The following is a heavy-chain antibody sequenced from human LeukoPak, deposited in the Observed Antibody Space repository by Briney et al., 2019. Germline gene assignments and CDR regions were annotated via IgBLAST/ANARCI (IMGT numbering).Heavy chain of an antibody. V-gene: IGHV4-4*07. Sequence: KPSETLSLTCTVSSGSINSYYWGWVRQPAGRGLEWIGRIYTTGKTDYNPSLKSRLTMSVDTSKRQFSLKLTSVTAADTAIYYWARHGYTASHYFLDFWSQGTLVTVSS. D-gene: IGHD3-16*01. CDR1: SGSINSYY. CDR2: IYTTGKT. J-gene: IGHJ4*02. CDR3: ARHGYTASHYFLDF.